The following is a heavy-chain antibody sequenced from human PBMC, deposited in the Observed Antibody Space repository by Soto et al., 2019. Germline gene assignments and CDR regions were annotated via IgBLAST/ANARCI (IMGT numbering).Heavy chain of an antibody. D-gene: IGHD3-10*01. CDR1: GYTFASYD. J-gene: IGHJ4*02. CDR2: MNPNSGNT. V-gene: IGHV1-8*01. CDR3: ARFSRTYYYGSGSSEDY. Sequence: QVQLVQSGAEVKKPGASVKVSCKASGYTFASYDINWVRQATGQGLEWMGWMNPNSGNTGYAQKFQGRVTMTRNTSISTAYMELSSLRSEDTAVYYCARFSRTYYYGSGSSEDYWGQGTLVTVSS.